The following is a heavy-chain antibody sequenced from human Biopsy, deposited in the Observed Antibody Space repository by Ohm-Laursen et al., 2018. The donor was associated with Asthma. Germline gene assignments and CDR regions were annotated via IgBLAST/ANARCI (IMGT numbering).Heavy chain of an antibody. CDR2: IATDGSNK. J-gene: IGHJ4*02. V-gene: IGHV3-64D*08. Sequence: SLRLSCVASGFTFSSYSMHWARQAPGRGPEYVSFIATDGSNKFYADSVKGRFTVSRDNSKHTLYLHMTGLRADDTGVYYCVKDHSAGYYYFDDWGQGAQVTVSS. CDR3: VKDHSAGYYYFDD. CDR1: GFTFSSYS. D-gene: IGHD2-21*01.